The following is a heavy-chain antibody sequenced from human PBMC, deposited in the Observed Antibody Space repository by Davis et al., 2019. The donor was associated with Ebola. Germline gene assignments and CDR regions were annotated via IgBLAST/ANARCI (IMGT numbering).Heavy chain of an antibody. CDR2: ISYDGSNK. D-gene: IGHD3-9*01. J-gene: IGHJ4*02. CDR3: AKAVLDWYFDY. CDR1: GFTFSSYG. Sequence: LSLTCAASGFTFSSYGMHWVRQAPGKGLEWVAVISYDGSNKYYADSVKGRFTISRDNSKNTLYLQMNSLRAEDTAVYYCAKAVLDWYFDYWGQGTLVTVSS. V-gene: IGHV3-30*18.